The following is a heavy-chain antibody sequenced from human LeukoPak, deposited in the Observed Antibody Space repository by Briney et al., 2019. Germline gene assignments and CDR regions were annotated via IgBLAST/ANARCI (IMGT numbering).Heavy chain of an antibody. J-gene: IGHJ1*01. V-gene: IGHV4-39*07. CDR2: IYYSGST. Sequence: SETLSLTCTVSGGSISSSSYYWGWIRQPPGKGLEWIGSIYYSGSTYYNPSLKSRVTISVDTSKNQFSLKLSSVTAADTAVYYCARGRDYGGNSGDLGKYSQHWAQGTLATVSS. D-gene: IGHD4-23*01. CDR3: ARGRDYGGNSGDLGKYSQH. CDR1: GGSISSSSYY.